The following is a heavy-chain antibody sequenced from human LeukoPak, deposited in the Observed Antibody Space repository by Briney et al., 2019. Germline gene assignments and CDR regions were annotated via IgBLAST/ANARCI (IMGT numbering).Heavy chain of an antibody. D-gene: IGHD1-26*01. CDR1: GFTFSDYY. J-gene: IGHJ4*02. V-gene: IGHV3-23*01. CDR3: AKDRKWELFVLDY. Sequence: PGGSLRLSCAASGFTFSDYYMSWVRQAPGKGLEWVSAISGSGGSTYYADSVKGRFTISRDNSKNTLYLQMNSLRAEDTAVYYCAKDRKWELFVLDYWGQGTLVTVSS. CDR2: ISGSGGST.